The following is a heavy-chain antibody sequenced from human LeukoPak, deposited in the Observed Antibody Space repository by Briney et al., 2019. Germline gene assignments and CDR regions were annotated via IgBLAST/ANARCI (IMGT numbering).Heavy chain of an antibody. V-gene: IGHV3-21*01. CDR1: GFTFSSYS. D-gene: IGHD1-7*01. CDR2: ISSSSSSYI. CDR3: ARDRGRTNYGDNNWFDS. Sequence: GGSLRLSCAASGFTFSSYSMNWVRQAPGKGLEWVSSISSSSSSYIYYADSVKGRFTISRDNAKNSLYLQMNSLRAEDTAVYYCARDRGRTNYGDNNWFDSWGQGTLVTVSS. J-gene: IGHJ5*01.